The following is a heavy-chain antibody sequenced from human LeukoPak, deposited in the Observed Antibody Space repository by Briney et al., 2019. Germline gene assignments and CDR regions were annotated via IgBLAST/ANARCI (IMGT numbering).Heavy chain of an antibody. CDR1: GGTFSSYA. J-gene: IGHJ5*02. CDR3: AVRKGEAVAGTGINWFDP. V-gene: IGHV1-69*04. Sequence: ASVKVSCKVSGGTFSSYAISWVRQAPGQGLEWMGRIIPIFGIANYAQKFQGRVTITADKSTSTAYMELGSLRSEDTAVYYCAVRKGEAVAGTGINWFDPWGQGTLVTVSS. CDR2: IIPIFGIA. D-gene: IGHD6-19*01.